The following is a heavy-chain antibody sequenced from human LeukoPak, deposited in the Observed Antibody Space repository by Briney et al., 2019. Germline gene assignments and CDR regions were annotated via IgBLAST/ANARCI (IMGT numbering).Heavy chain of an antibody. Sequence: ASVKVSCKASGYTFTGYDMHWVRQAPGQGLEWMGWINPNVGGTNYAQKFQGRVTMTRDTSISTAYMELSRLRSAHTAVYYCTRDPMTTVPYFDSWGPRNLVTVSS. J-gene: IGHJ4*01. CDR2: INPNVGGT. CDR3: TRDPMTTVPYFDS. CDR1: GYTFTGYD. D-gene: IGHD4-17*01. V-gene: IGHV1-2*02.